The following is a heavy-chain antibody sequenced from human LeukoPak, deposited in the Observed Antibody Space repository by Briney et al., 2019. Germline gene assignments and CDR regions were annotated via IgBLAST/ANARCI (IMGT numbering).Heavy chain of an antibody. CDR1: GFTFSSYA. J-gene: IGHJ4*02. CDR2: ISYDGSNK. V-gene: IGHV3-30*04. D-gene: IGHD6-19*01. Sequence: GGSLRLSCAASGFTFSSYAMHWVRQAPGKGLGWVAVISYDGSNKYYADSVKGRFTISRDNSKNTLYLQMNSLRAEDTAVYYCAREDLIAVAVFDYWGQGTLVTVSS. CDR3: AREDLIAVAVFDY.